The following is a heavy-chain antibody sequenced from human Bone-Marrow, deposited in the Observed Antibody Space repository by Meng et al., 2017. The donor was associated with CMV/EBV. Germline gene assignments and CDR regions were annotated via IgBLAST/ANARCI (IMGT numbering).Heavy chain of an antibody. Sequence: GGSLRLSCAASGFTFSSYAMSWVRQAPGKGLEWVSAISGSGGSTYYADSVKGRFTISRDNAKNSLYLQMNSLRAEDTALYYCARVGPVGDIVVVPAAPLDYWGQGTLVTVSS. J-gene: IGHJ4*02. V-gene: IGHV3-23*01. D-gene: IGHD2-2*01. CDR2: ISGSGGST. CDR1: GFTFSSYA. CDR3: ARVGPVGDIVVVPAAPLDY.